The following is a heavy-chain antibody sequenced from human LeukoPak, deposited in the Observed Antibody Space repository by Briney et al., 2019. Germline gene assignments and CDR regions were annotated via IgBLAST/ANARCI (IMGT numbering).Heavy chain of an antibody. CDR3: ARKAAPGGSMGYAFDI. D-gene: IGHD6-6*01. CDR1: GFTFSNFV. V-gene: IGHV3-30-3*01. Sequence: PGGSLRLSCAASGFTFSNFVMYWVRQAPGKGLEWMAVISYDGSNKYYADSVKGRFTISRDNSKNTLYLQMNSLRTEDTAVYYCARKAAPGGSMGYAFDIWGQGTMVTVSS. J-gene: IGHJ3*02. CDR2: ISYDGSNK.